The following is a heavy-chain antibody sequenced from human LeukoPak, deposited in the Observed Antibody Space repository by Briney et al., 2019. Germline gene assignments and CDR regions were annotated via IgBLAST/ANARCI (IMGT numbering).Heavy chain of an antibody. CDR1: GGSISSYY. CDR2: IYYSGST. D-gene: IGHD3-10*01. J-gene: IGHJ3*02. V-gene: IGHV4-59*01. Sequence: PSETLSLTCTVSGGSISSYYWSWIRQPPGKGLEWIGYIYYSGSTNYNPSLKSRVTISVDTSKNQFSLKLSSVTAADTAVYYCARVVGWFGEWYAFDIWGQGTIVTVSS. CDR3: ARVVGWFGEWYAFDI.